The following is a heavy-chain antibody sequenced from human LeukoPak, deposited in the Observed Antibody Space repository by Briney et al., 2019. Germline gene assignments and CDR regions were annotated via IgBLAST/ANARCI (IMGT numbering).Heavy chain of an antibody. CDR2: ITSGVGIT. V-gene: IGHV3-23*01. Sequence: GGSLRLSCAASGFTFSSYSMNWVRQAPGKGLEWVSIITSGVGITYYADSVKGRFTISRDNSKNTLYLQMSSLRAEDTAVYYCAKGDYYDLDYWGQGTLVTVS. D-gene: IGHD3-22*01. J-gene: IGHJ4*02. CDR3: AKGDYYDLDY. CDR1: GFTFSSYS.